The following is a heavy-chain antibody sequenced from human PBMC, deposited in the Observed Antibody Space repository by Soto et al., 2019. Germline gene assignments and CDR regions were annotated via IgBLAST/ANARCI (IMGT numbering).Heavy chain of an antibody. CDR2: IIPIFGTA. Sequence: QVQLVQSGAEVKKPGSSVKVSCKASGGTFSSYAISWVRQAPGQGLEWMGGIIPIFGTANYAQKFQGRVTITADESTSTAYMELSSLRSEDPALYYWARHVPAAGYYSGMDVWGQGTTVTVSS. CDR1: GGTFSSYA. CDR3: ARHVPAAGYYSGMDV. D-gene: IGHD2-2*01. J-gene: IGHJ6*02. V-gene: IGHV1-69*12.